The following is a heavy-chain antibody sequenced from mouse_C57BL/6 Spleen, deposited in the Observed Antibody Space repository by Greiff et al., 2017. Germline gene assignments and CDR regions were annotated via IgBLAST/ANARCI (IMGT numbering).Heavy chain of an antibody. CDR3: AIGIYYDYDVGFAY. J-gene: IGHJ3*01. Sequence: DVQLQESGPGMVKPSQSLSLTCTVTGYSITSGYDWHWIRHFPGNKLEWMGYISYSGSTNYNPSLKSRISITHDTSKNHFFLKLNSVTTEDTATYYCAIGIYYDYDVGFAYWGQGTLVTVSA. CDR1: GYSITSGYD. D-gene: IGHD2-4*01. V-gene: IGHV3-1*01. CDR2: ISYSGST.